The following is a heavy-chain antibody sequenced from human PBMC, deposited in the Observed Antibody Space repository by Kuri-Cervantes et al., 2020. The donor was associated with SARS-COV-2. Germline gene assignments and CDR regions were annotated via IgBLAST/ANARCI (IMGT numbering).Heavy chain of an antibody. CDR2: IKQDGGET. V-gene: IGHV3-7*03. CDR1: GFTFSNNW. D-gene: IGHD2-2*02. CDR3: ARDLGYCTNTNCYTRLDS. J-gene: IGHJ4*02. Sequence: GESLKTSCAASGFTFSNNWMSWVRQAPGKGLEWVAHIKQDGGETYYVDSVKGRFSISRDDAKNSLFLQMNNLRAEDTAVYFCARDLGYCTNTNCYTRLDSWGQGTLVTVS.